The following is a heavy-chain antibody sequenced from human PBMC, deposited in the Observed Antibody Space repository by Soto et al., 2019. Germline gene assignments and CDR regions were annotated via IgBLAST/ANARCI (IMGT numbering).Heavy chain of an antibody. V-gene: IGHV3-30*04. CDR1: GFTFTTFA. D-gene: IGHD2-2*01. Sequence: QVQLVDSGGGVVQPGKSLRLSCVASGFTFTTFAMHWVRQAPGKGLEWVAAISAGGDNQHYGHSVKGRFTISRDDSRNTGNLPFNSLRLGDTATYYCVSDTAADCSRATCYVPLPRWGHGTLVTVSS. J-gene: IGHJ1*01. CDR3: VSDTAADCSRATCYVPLPR. CDR2: ISAGGDNQ.